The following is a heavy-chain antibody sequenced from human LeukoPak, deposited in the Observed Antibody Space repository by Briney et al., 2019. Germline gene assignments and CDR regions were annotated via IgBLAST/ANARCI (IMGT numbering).Heavy chain of an antibody. CDR1: GGSISSGGYS. J-gene: IGHJ4*02. V-gene: IGHV4-30-2*01. Sequence: SETLSLTCAVSGGSISSGGYSWSWIRQPPGKGLEWIGYIYHSGSTYYNPSLKSRVTISVDRSKNQFSLKLSSVTAADTAVYYCARDKAEGIDYWGQGTLVTVSS. D-gene: IGHD3-10*01. CDR3: ARDKAEGIDY. CDR2: IYHSGST.